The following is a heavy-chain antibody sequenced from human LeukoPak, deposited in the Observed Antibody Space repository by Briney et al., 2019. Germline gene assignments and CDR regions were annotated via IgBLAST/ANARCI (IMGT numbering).Heavy chain of an antibody. CDR2: VTPPGIT. Sequence: PGGSLRLSCAASGFTFSSYAVSWVRQAPGKGLEWVSAVTPPGITYSADIVKGRFSVSRDNSKNTVSLQMNSLTTEDTAMYYCVKESPYPDGTPARLYYFDNWGRGTLVTVSS. CDR3: VKESPYPDGTPARLYYFDN. J-gene: IGHJ4*02. D-gene: IGHD2-15*01. V-gene: IGHV3-23*01. CDR1: GFTFSSYA.